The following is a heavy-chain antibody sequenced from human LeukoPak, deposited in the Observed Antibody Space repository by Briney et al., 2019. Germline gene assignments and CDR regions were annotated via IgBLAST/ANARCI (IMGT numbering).Heavy chain of an antibody. J-gene: IGHJ5*02. V-gene: IGHV4-59*12. CDR3: ARGSPQLWSVYNWFDP. CDR2: IYYSGST. Sequence: QPSETLSLTCTVSGGSISSYYWSWIRQPPGKGLEWIGYIYYSGSTYYNPSLKSRVTISVDTSKNQFSLKLSSVTAADTAVYYCARGSPQLWSVYNWFDPWGQGTLVTVSS. D-gene: IGHD5-18*01. CDR1: GGSISSYY.